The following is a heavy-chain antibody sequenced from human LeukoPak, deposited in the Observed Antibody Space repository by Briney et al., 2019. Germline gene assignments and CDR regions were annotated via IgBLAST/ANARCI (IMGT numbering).Heavy chain of an antibody. CDR2: ISGSGGST. CDR1: GFTFSSYA. V-gene: IGHV3-23*01. D-gene: IGHD1-26*01. CDR3: ARGSYYSNYFDY. Sequence: GGSLRLSCAASGFTFSSYAMSWVRQAPGKGLGWVSAISGSGGSTYYADSVKGRFTISRDNSKNTLYLQMNSLRAEDTAVYYCARGSYYSNYFDYWGQGTLVTVSS. J-gene: IGHJ4*02.